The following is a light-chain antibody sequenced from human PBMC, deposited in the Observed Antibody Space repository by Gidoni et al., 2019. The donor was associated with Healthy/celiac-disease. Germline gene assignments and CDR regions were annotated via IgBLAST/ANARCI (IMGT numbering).Light chain of an antibody. CDR2: DVS. CDR1: SSAVGGYNY. CDR3: SSYTSSSTLYV. Sequence: QSALTQPASVSVSPGQSITISCTGTSSAVGGYNYVSWYQQHPGKAPKLMIYDVSNRPSGVSNRFSGSKSGNTASLTISGLQAEDEADYYCSSYTSSSTLYVFGTGTKVTVL. V-gene: IGLV2-14*01. J-gene: IGLJ1*01.